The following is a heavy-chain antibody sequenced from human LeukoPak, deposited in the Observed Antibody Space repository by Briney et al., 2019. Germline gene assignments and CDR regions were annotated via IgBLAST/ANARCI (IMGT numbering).Heavy chain of an antibody. CDR2: IYPGDSDT. D-gene: IGHD3-16*01. J-gene: IGHJ4*02. CDR1: GYSFTNYW. Sequence: GESLKISCKGSGYSFTNYWIGWVRQMPGKGLEWMGIIYPGDSDTRYSPSFQGQVTISADKSICTAYLQWSSLKASDTAMYYCARPPNAYFYYYDYWGQGTLVTVSS. V-gene: IGHV5-51*01. CDR3: ARPPNAYFYYYDY.